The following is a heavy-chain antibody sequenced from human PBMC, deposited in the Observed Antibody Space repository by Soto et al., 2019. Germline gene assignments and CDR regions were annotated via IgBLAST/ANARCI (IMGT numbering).Heavy chain of an antibody. D-gene: IGHD1-26*01. CDR2: IYHSGST. Sequence: SETLSLTCAVSGGSISSSNWWSWVRQPPGKGLEWIGEIYHSGSTNYNPSLKSRVTISVDKSKNQFSLKLSSVTAADTAVFYCAVGSSGFYYIYWGQGIQVTVS. V-gene: IGHV4-4*02. CDR3: AVGSSGFYYIY. CDR1: GGSISSSNW. J-gene: IGHJ4*02.